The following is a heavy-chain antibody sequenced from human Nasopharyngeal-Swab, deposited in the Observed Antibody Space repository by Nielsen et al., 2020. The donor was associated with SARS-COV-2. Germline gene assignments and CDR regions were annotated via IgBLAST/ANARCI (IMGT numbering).Heavy chain of an antibody. CDR1: GLTFSSYA. D-gene: IGHD6-13*01. J-gene: IGHJ4*02. CDR3: AKEGSIWYEFKEY. Sequence: GESLKISCADSGLTFSSYAMHWVRQAPGTGLEWVAVISYDGSNKYYADSVKGRFTISRDNSKNTLYLQMNSLRAEDTAVYYCAKEGSIWYEFKEYWGQGTLVTVSS. CDR2: ISYDGSNK. V-gene: IGHV3-30-3*01.